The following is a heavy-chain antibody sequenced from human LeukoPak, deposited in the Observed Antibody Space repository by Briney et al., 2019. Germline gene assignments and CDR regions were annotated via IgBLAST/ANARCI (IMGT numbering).Heavy chain of an antibody. V-gene: IGHV4-30-2*01. D-gene: IGHD1-1*01. CDR2: IYHSGST. CDR1: GGSISSGGYS. Sequence: PSETLSLTCAVSGGSISSGGYSWSWIRQPPGKGLEWIGYIYHSGSTYYNPSLKSRVTISVDRSKNQFSLKLSSVTAADTAVYYCASQLGYFDYWGQGTLVTVSS. J-gene: IGHJ4*02. CDR3: ASQLGYFDY.